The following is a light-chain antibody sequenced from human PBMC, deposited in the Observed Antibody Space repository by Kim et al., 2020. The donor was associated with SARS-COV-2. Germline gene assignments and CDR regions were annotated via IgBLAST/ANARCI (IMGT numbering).Light chain of an antibody. Sequence: SPALTQDPAVSVALGQTVKITCQGDSLRSYYASWYQQKPGQAPILVIYGRNNRPSGIPDRFSGSSSVNTASLTITGAQAEDEADYYCNSRDSTGKRWVFGTGTKVTVL. J-gene: IGLJ1*01. V-gene: IGLV3-19*01. CDR2: GRN. CDR3: NSRDSTGKRWV. CDR1: SLRSYY.